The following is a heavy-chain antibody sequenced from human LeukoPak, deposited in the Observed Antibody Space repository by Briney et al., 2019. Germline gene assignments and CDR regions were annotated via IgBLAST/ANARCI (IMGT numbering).Heavy chain of an antibody. CDR2: IYYSGST. CDR1: GGSISSYY. D-gene: IGHD3-10*01. J-gene: IGHJ6*02. Sequence: SETLSLTCTVSGGSISSYYWSWIRQPPGKGLEWIGYIYYSGSTNYNPSLKSRVTISVDTSKNQFSLKLSSVTAADTAVYYCARLAGYYGSGSHYALYYYYGMDVWGQGTTVTVSS. CDR3: ARLAGYYGSGSHYALYYYYGMDV. V-gene: IGHV4-59*08.